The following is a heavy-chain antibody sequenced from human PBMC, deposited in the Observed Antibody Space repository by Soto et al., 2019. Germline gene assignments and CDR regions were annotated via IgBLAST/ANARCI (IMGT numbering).Heavy chain of an antibody. CDR3: VRARKWFGELGDEIDVLNL. CDR1: GFVFNDYF. J-gene: IGHJ3*01. Sequence: QAQLVESGGGLVKPGGSLRLSCEASGFVFNDYFMSWIRQAPGKGLQWVAYVSGASATIHYADSVKGRFTISRDNAKNSLFLQMTSLRVEDTAMYYCVRARKWFGELGDEIDVLNLWGQGTMVTVSS. D-gene: IGHD3-10*01. CDR2: VSGASATI. V-gene: IGHV3-11*01.